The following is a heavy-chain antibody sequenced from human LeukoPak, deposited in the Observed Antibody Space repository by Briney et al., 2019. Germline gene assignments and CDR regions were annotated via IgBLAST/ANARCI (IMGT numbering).Heavy chain of an antibody. V-gene: IGHV3-7*01. CDR2: MKYDGSEK. Sequence: PGGSLRLSCAASGFAFSSYWMSWVRQAPGKGLEWVANMKYDGSEKDYVDSVKGRSTISRDNAKNSLYLQMDSLRAEDTAVYYCARDIAPAGLFFDYWGQGTLVTVSS. CDR3: ARDIAPAGLFFDY. D-gene: IGHD6-13*01. CDR1: GFAFSSYW. J-gene: IGHJ4*02.